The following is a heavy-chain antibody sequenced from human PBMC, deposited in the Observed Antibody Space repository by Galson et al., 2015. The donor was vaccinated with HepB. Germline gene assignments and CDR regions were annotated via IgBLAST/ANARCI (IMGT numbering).Heavy chain of an antibody. Sequence: SLRLSCAASGFTFSSYGMHWVRQAPGKGLEWVAFIRYDGSNKYYADSVKGRFTISRDNSKNTLYLQMNSLRAEDTAVYYCAKGVLAYCGGDCLGHFDYWGQGTLVTVSS. CDR1: GFTFSSYG. CDR3: AKGVLAYCGGDCLGHFDY. CDR2: IRYDGSNK. V-gene: IGHV3-30*02. D-gene: IGHD2-21*02. J-gene: IGHJ4*02.